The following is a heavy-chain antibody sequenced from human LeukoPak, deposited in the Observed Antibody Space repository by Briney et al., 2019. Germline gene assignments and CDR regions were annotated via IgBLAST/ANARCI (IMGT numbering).Heavy chain of an antibody. CDR2: IYYSGNS. CDR3: ARHGNVVVVPAAKGFDY. CDR1: GGSITSSSYY. D-gene: IGHD2-2*01. V-gene: IGHV4-39*01. Sequence: PSETLSLTCTVSGGSITSSSYYWGWIRQPPGKGLERIGSIYYSGNSYYNPSLKSRVTISVDTSKNHFSLKLRSVMAADTAVYYCARHGNVVVVPAAKGFDYWGQGTQVTVSS. J-gene: IGHJ4*02.